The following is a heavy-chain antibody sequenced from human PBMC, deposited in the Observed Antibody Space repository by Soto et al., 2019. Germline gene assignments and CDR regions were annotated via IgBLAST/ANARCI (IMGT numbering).Heavy chain of an antibody. D-gene: IGHD1-26*01. V-gene: IGHV3-23*01. CDR1: GFTFSSYA. J-gene: IGHJ6*02. CDR3: AGRGSPTDYYYYGMDV. Sequence: PGGSLRLSCASSGFTFSSYAMSWVRQAPGKGLEWVSAISGSGGSTYYADSVKGRFTISRDNSKNTLYLQMNSLRAEDTAVYYCAGRGSPTDYYYYGMDVWGQGTTVTVSS. CDR2: ISGSGGST.